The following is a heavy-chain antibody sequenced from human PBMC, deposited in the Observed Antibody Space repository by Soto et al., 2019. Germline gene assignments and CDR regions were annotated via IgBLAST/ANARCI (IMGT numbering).Heavy chain of an antibody. CDR2: IVPMLGTT. J-gene: IGHJ3*01. CDR3: ARDLADVHLWDAFDV. D-gene: IGHD6-13*01. Sequence: QVQLVPSGPELKKPGSSVKVSCKAPGDTFNSYGISWVRQAPGQGLEWMGGIVPMLGTTNLALKFEDRVTITADELTTTVYMEIRGLTSEDTAVYYCARDLADVHLWDAFDVWGHGTRVTVSS. V-gene: IGHV1-69*01. CDR1: GDTFNSYG.